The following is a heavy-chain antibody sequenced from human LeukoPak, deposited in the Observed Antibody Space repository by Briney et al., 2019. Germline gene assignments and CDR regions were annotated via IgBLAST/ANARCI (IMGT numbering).Heavy chain of an antibody. CDR2: IYYSGST. CDR1: GGSISSYY. CDR3: ARYSSGWP. Sequence: SETLSLTCTVSGGSISSYYWSWIRQPPGKGLEWIGYIYYSGSTNHNPSLKSRVTISVDTSKNQFSLKLSSVTAADTAVYYCARYSSGWPWGQGTLVTVSS. D-gene: IGHD6-19*01. V-gene: IGHV4-59*01. J-gene: IGHJ5*02.